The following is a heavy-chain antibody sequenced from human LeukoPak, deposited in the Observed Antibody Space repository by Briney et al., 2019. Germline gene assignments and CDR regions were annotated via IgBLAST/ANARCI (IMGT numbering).Heavy chain of an antibody. Sequence: PSETLSLTCAVSGGSISSSNWWNWVRQPPGKGLEWIGEIYHSGSTNYNPSLKSRVTISVDKSKNQFSLKLNSVTAADTAIYYCARIGCSGGNCFPTFDPWGQGTLVTVSS. CDR3: ARIGCSGGNCFPTFDP. V-gene: IGHV4-4*02. CDR1: GGSISSSNW. D-gene: IGHD2-15*01. CDR2: IYHSGST. J-gene: IGHJ5*02.